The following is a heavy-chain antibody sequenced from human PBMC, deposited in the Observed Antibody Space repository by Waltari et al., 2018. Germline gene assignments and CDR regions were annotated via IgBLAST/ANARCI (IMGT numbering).Heavy chain of an antibody. J-gene: IGHJ5*02. V-gene: IGHV4-34*01. D-gene: IGHD5-12*01. CDR1: GGSFSGYY. CDR3: ARGGPWLWFTP. CDR2: INQSGSP. Sequence: QVQLQQWGAGLLKPSETLSLTCAVYGGSFSGYYWSWIRQPPGKGLEWIGEINQSGSPTSNPSLKRRFTISVDTSNNQFSLKLSSVTAADTAVYYCARGGPWLWFTPWGQGTLVTVSS.